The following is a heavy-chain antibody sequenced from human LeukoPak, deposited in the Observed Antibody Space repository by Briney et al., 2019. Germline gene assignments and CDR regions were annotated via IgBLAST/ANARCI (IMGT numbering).Heavy chain of an antibody. CDR2: IYSGGST. J-gene: IGHJ6*03. D-gene: IGHD6-13*01. CDR3: AASIAAPDYYYYYMDV. CDR1: GFTVSSNY. V-gene: IGHV3-66*01. Sequence: AGGSLRLSCAASGFTVSSNYMSWVRQAPGKGLEWVSVIYSGGSTYYADSVKGRFTISRDNSKNTLYLQMNSLRAEDTAVYYCAASIAAPDYYYYYMDVWGKGTTVTVSS.